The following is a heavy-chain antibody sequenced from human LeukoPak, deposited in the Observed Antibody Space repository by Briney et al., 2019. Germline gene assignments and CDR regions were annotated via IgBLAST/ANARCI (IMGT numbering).Heavy chain of an antibody. D-gene: IGHD6-13*01. V-gene: IGHV3-21*01. J-gene: IGHJ5*02. CDR3: ARVRSYSNSYYDFDP. CDR2: ISSSGSYI. Sequence: GGSLRLSCAASGFTFTSHSVTWVRQPPGKGLEWVSCISSSGSYIFYADSVQGRFTISRDNAKKSLYLQMNSLRADDTAIYYCARVRSYSNSYYDFDPWGQGTLVTVSS. CDR1: GFTFTSHS.